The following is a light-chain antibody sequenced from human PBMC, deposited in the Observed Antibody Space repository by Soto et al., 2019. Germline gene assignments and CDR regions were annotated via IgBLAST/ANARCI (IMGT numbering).Light chain of an antibody. CDR3: QQRYTTPYT. CDR1: QSISSY. CDR2: AAS. V-gene: IGKV1-39*01. J-gene: IGKJ2*01. Sequence: DIQMTQSPSSLSASVGDRVTITCRASQSISSYLNWYQQKPGKAPKLLIYAASSLQSGVPSRFSGSDPRYHFTLTISNLQPEDFATYYCQQRYTTPYTFGQGTTLEIK.